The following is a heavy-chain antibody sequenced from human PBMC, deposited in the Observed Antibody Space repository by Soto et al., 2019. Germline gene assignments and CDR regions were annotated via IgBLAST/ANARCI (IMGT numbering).Heavy chain of an antibody. CDR2: ISPENGNT. V-gene: IGHV1-24*01. Sequence: ASVKVSCKVSGYTLTELSMHWVRQAPGKGLEWMGWISPENGNTNYAQKLQGRVTMTKDTSTSTAYMELRSLRSDDTAVYYCARTHIVVVTAFNWFDPWGQGTLVTVSS. CDR3: ARTHIVVVTAFNWFDP. D-gene: IGHD2-21*02. J-gene: IGHJ5*02. CDR1: GYTLTELS.